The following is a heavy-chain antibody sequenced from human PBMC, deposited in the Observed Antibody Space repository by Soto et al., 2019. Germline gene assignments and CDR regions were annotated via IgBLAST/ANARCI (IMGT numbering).Heavy chain of an antibody. Sequence: QIQLVQSGAEVKKAGASVKVSCKASGYTFTNYGISWVRQALGQGLEWMGWISAYNDNTNYAQKFQSRGTLTTDTSTRSTNMDLKRLTSDGTGVYYCAREGYYYGSGSYSPPRYNGMDVWGQGTTVTVFS. CDR2: ISAYNDNT. V-gene: IGHV1-18*01. J-gene: IGHJ6*02. CDR3: AREGYYYGSGSYSPPRYNGMDV. D-gene: IGHD3-10*01. CDR1: GYTFTNYG.